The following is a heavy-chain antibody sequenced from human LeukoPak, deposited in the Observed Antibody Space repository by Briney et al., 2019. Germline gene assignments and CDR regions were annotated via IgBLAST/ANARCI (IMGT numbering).Heavy chain of an antibody. CDR1: GYTFTSYG. Sequence: ASVKVSCKASGYTFTSYGISWVRQAPGQGLEWMGWISAYNGNTNYAQKLQGGVTMTTDTSTSTAYMELRSLRFDDTAVYYCASVAAAGYYYYGMDVWGQGTTVTVSS. D-gene: IGHD6-13*01. J-gene: IGHJ6*02. CDR3: ASVAAAGYYYYGMDV. CDR2: ISAYNGNT. V-gene: IGHV1-18*01.